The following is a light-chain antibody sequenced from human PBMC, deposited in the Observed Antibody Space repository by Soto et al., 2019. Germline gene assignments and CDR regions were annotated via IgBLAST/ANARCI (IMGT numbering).Light chain of an antibody. CDR1: SSDVGGYNY. CDR3: SSYTTSSTLV. J-gene: IGLJ2*01. Sequence: QSALTQPASVSGSPGQSITISCTRTSSDVGGYNYVSWYQQHPGKAPKLLIYDVSNRPSGVSIRFSGSKSGNTASLTISGLQAEDEADYYCSSYTTSSTLVFGGGTKLTVL. V-gene: IGLV2-14*01. CDR2: DVS.